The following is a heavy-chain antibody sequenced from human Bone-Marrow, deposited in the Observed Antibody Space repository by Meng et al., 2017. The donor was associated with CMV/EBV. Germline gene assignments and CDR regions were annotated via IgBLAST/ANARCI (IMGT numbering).Heavy chain of an antibody. Sequence: SETLSLTCAVYGGSFSGYHWSWIRQPPGKGLEWIGEINHSGSTNYNPSLKSRVTISVDTSKNQFSLKLSPVTAADTAVYYCARDAPLGKYYDFWSGYSSYYYYYGMYVWGQGTTVTVSS. D-gene: IGHD3-3*01. V-gene: IGHV4-34*01. J-gene: IGHJ6*02. CDR1: GGSFSGYH. CDR2: INHSGST. CDR3: ARDAPLGKYYDFWSGYSSYYYYYGMYV.